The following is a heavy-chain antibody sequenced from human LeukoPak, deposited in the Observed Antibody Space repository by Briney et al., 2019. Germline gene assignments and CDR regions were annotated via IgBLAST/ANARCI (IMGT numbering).Heavy chain of an antibody. V-gene: IGHV2-5*02. D-gene: IGHD3-10*01. CDR1: GFSLSTSGVG. Sequence: SGPTLVKPTQTLTLTCSFSGFSLSTSGVGVGWIRQPPGKALEWLALIYWDDDKRYSPSLKSRLTITKDTSKNQVVLTMTNMDPVDTATYYCAHRSAYGSGVDWFDPWGQGTLVTVSS. J-gene: IGHJ5*02. CDR3: AHRSAYGSGVDWFDP. CDR2: IYWDDDK.